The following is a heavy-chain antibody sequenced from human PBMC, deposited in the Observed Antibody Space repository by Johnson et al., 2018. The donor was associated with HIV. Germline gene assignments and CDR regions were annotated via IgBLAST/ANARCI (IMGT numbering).Heavy chain of an antibody. CDR1: GFTFSSYW. J-gene: IGHJ3*02. CDR2: INWNGGST. D-gene: IGHD2-15*01. Sequence: VQLVESGGGLVQSGGSLRLSCAASGFTFSSYWMHWVRQGPGKGLEWVSGINWNGGSTGYADSVKGRFTISRDNFKNTLYLQMDSLRAEDTAVYFCAREMVAAKDAFDIWGQGTMVTVSS. CDR3: AREMVAAKDAFDI. V-gene: IGHV3-74*01.